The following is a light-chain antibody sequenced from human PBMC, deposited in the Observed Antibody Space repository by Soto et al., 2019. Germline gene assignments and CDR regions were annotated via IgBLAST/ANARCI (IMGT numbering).Light chain of an antibody. CDR2: GAS. V-gene: IGKV3-15*01. Sequence: EIVMTQSPATLSVSPGERATLSCRASQSVSSNLAWYQQKPGQAPRLLIYGASTRATGIPARFSGSGSGTEFPLTLRSLQSEDFAVYYCQQYNNWPFPSWTFGQGTKVEIK. CDR3: QQYNNWPFPSWT. J-gene: IGKJ1*01. CDR1: QSVSSN.